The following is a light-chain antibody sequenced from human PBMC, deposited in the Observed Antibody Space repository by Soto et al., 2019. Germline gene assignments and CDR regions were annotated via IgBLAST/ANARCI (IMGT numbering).Light chain of an antibody. CDR3: QQYNTWPRA. CDR1: QSVSSK. Sequence: EIVMTQSPGTLSVSPGERATLSCRASQSVSSKLAWYQQKPGQAPRLLIYGASTRANDIPARFSGSGSGTDFTLTISSLQPEDFAVYYCQQYNTWPRAFGQGTKVEIK. CDR2: GAS. V-gene: IGKV3-15*01. J-gene: IGKJ1*01.